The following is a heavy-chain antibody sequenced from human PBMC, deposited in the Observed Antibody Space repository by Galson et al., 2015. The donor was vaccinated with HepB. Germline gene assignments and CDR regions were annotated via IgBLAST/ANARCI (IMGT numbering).Heavy chain of an antibody. CDR3: AKEAEDYCSSTSCYGAFDY. D-gene: IGHD2-2*01. Sequence: SLRLSCAASGFAFDDYAMHWVRQAPGKGLEWVSGISWNSGSIGYADSVKGRFTISRDNAKNSLYLQMNSLRAEDTALYYCAKEAEDYCSSTSCYGAFDYWGQGTLVTVSS. V-gene: IGHV3-9*01. J-gene: IGHJ4*02. CDR2: ISWNSGSI. CDR1: GFAFDDYA.